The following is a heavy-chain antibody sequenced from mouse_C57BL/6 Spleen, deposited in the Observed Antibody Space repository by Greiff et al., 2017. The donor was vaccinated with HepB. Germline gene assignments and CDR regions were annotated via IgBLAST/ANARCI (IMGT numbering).Heavy chain of an antibody. CDR3: ARGDDGYTWFAY. V-gene: IGHV3-1*01. D-gene: IGHD2-3*01. J-gene: IGHJ3*01. CDR1: GYSITSGYD. Sequence: EVKVEESGPGMVKPSQSLSLTCTVTGYSITSGYDWHWIRHFPGNKLEWMGYISYSGSTNYNPSLKSRISITHDTSKNHFFLKLNSVTTEDTATYYCARGDDGYTWFAYWGQGTLVTVSA. CDR2: ISYSGST.